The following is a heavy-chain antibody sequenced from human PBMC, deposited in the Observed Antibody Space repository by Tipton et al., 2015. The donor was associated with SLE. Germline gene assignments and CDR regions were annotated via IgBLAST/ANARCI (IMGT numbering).Heavy chain of an antibody. V-gene: IGHV4-61*02. CDR1: GDSMYSGSYY. J-gene: IGHJ3*02. CDR3: AREEGSQKDAFDI. CDR2: IYINGGT. Sequence: TLSLTCTVSGDSMYSGSYYWSWMRQPAGKGLECIGRIYINGGTDYNPSLKSRVTISQDTSKNQFSLKLSSVNAADTAFYYCAREEGSQKDAFDIWGQGTMVTVSS.